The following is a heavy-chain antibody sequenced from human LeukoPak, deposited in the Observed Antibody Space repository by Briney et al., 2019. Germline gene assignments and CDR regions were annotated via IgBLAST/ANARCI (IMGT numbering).Heavy chain of an antibody. CDR3: ARNPTSKTMSRDSFDI. V-gene: IGHV4-4*02. CDR1: GGSISSSNW. CDR2: IYHSGST. Sequence: SGTLSLTCAVSGGSISSSNWWSWVRQPPGKGLEWIGEIYHSGSTNYNPSLKSRVTISVDKSKNQFSLRLTSVTAADTAVYYCARNPTSKTMSRDSFDIWGQGTFVTVSS. D-gene: IGHD3-10*02. J-gene: IGHJ3*02.